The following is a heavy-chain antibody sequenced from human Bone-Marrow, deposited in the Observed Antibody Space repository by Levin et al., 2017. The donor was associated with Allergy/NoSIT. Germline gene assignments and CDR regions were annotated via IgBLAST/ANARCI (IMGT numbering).Heavy chain of an antibody. D-gene: IGHD2-2*01. CDR1: GFTFSNAW. V-gene: IGHV3-15*01. CDR3: TTSKDVPAATLVHYYCYGMDV. Sequence: AGGSLRLSCAASGFTFSNAWMSWVRQAPGKGLEWVGRIKSKTDGGTTDYAAPVKGRFTISRDDSKNTLYLQMNSLKTEDTAVYYCTTSKDVPAATLVHYYCYGMDVWGQGTTVTVSS. J-gene: IGHJ6*02. CDR2: IKSKTDGGTT.